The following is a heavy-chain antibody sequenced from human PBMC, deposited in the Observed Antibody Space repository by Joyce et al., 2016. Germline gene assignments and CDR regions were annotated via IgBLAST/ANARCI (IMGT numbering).Heavy chain of an antibody. CDR3: AKVAEGSAVYFYYMDV. Sequence: EVQLLESGGGLVQPAGSLSLSCAASGFTFSSYAMSWVRQAPGKGVEWVSVISGSGGSIYDADSVKGQFTFSRDNTKNTLYLQMNSLRAEDTAVYYCAKVAEGSAVYFYYMDVWGKGTTVTVSS. CDR2: ISGSGGSI. V-gene: IGHV3-23*01. D-gene: IGHD6-6*01. J-gene: IGHJ6*03. CDR1: GFTFSSYA.